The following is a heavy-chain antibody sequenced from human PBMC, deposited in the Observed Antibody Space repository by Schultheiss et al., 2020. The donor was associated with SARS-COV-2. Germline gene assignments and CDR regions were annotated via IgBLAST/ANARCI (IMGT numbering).Heavy chain of an antibody. CDR1: GYSFTNYW. CDR2: IYPGDSDT. V-gene: IGHV5-51*01. CDR3: ARETTRTSGWYREWFVGFDY. Sequence: GESLKISCKGSGYSFTNYWIGWVRQMPGKGLEWMGIIYPGDSDTRYSPSFQGHVTISADKSISTAYLQWSSLKASDTAMYYCARETTRTSGWYREWFVGFDYWGQGTLVTVSS. J-gene: IGHJ4*02. D-gene: IGHD6-19*01.